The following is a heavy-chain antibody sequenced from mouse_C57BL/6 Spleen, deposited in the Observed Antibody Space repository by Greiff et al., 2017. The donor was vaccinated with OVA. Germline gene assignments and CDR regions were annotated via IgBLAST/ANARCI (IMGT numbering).Heavy chain of an antibody. CDR1: GFTFSSYA. D-gene: IGHD2-1*01. Sequence: EVMLVESGGGLVKPGGSLKLSCAASGFTFSSYAMSWVRQTPEKRLEWVATISDGGSYTYYPDNVKGRFTISRDNAKNNLYLQMSHLKSEDTAMYYCAREEDGNAMDYWGQGTSVTVSS. CDR2: ISDGGSYT. J-gene: IGHJ4*01. CDR3: AREEDGNAMDY. V-gene: IGHV5-4*01.